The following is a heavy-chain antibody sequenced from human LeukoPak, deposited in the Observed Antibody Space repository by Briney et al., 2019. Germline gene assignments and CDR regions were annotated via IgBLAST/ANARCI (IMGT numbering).Heavy chain of an antibody. CDR2: IYHSGST. V-gene: IGHV4-38-2*01. Sequence: KPSETLSLTCAVSGYSISSGYYWGWIRQPPGKGLEWIGSIYHSGSTYYNPSLKSRVTISVDTSKNQFSLKLSSVTAADTAVYYCARHPSATVWFDPWGQGTLVTVSS. CDR1: GYSISSGYY. D-gene: IGHD1-26*01. J-gene: IGHJ5*02. CDR3: ARHPSATVWFDP.